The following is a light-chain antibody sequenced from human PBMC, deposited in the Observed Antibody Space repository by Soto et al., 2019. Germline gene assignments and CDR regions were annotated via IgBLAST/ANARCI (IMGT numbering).Light chain of an antibody. CDR1: QSISSF. J-gene: IGKJ4*01. V-gene: IGKV1-39*01. CDR3: QQSFSTPPLT. Sequence: IQMTQSPSSLSASVGDRVTITCRASQSISSFLNWYQQKPGRAPKLLIYAASTLQSGVPSRFSGSGSGTDFTLTISNLQPEDFATYYCQQSFSTPPLTFGGGTKVEIK. CDR2: AAS.